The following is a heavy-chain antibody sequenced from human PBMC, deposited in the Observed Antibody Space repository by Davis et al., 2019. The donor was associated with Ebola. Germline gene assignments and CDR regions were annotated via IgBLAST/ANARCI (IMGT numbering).Heavy chain of an antibody. J-gene: IGHJ4*02. CDR1: GYTFTNYG. CDR2: INPHNGNT. V-gene: IGHV1-18*04. D-gene: IGHD3-10*01. Sequence: ASVKVSCKASGYTFTNYGITWVRQAPGQGLEWMGWINPHNGNTNYAQNVQGRVTMTTDTSTSTAYMEVGSLRSDDTAVYYCARDSSPGGAHFDYWGPGILVTVSS. CDR3: ARDSSPGGAHFDY.